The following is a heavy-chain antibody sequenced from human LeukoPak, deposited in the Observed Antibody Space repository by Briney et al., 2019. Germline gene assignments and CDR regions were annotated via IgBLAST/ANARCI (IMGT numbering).Heavy chain of an antibody. D-gene: IGHD3-10*01. J-gene: IGHJ6*03. V-gene: IGHV3-21*01. CDR1: GFTFSSHG. CDR2: ISSSSSYI. CDR3: ARGFYGSGSYAYGYMDV. Sequence: GGSLRLSCVASGFTFSSHGMNWVRQAPGKGLEWVSSISSSSSYIYYADSVKGRFTISRDNAKNSLYLQMNSLRAEDTAVYYCARGFYGSGSYAYGYMDVWGKGTTVTVSS.